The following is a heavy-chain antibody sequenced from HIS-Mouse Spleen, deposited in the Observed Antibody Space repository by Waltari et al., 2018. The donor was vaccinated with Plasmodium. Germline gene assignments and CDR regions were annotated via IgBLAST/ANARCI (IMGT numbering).Heavy chain of an antibody. CDR1: GGSISSYY. CDR3: ARLRYSYGYFDY. J-gene: IGHJ4*02. V-gene: IGHV4-59*08. CDR2: ISYSGST. D-gene: IGHD5-18*01. Sequence: QVQLQESGPGLVKPSETLSLTCTVSGGSISSYYWSWIRQPPGKGLEWIGYISYSGSTNNNPSRKRRVTISVDTSKNPFSLKLSSWTAADTAVYYCARLRYSYGYFDYWGQGTLVTVSS.